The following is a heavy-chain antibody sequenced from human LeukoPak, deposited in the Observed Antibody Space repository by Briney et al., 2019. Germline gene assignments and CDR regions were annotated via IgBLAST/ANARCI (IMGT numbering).Heavy chain of an antibody. Sequence: KPSETLSLTCTVSGGSISSDYWSWIRQPPGKGLEWIGYIYYSGSTNYNPSLKSRVTISVDTSKNQFSLKLSSVTAADTAVYYCASTFRSIAVGGFDYWGQGTLVTVSS. CDR2: IYYSGST. CDR3: ASTFRSIAVGGFDY. CDR1: GGSISSDY. V-gene: IGHV4-59*08. J-gene: IGHJ4*02. D-gene: IGHD6-19*01.